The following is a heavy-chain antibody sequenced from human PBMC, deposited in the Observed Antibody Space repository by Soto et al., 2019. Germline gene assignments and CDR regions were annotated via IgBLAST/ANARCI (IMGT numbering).Heavy chain of an antibody. CDR2: IYWDDDK. J-gene: IGHJ4*02. CDR3: AHRLTLNSDWNYGRFDY. D-gene: IGHD1-7*01. Sequence: QITLKESGPTLVKPTQTLTLTCTFSGFSLTTYGVGVGWIRQPPGKALQWLALIYWDDDKRYCPSLKSRLTITKDTSKNQVALTMTNMDPVDTATYFCAHRLTLNSDWNYGRFDYWGQGTLVTVSS. V-gene: IGHV2-5*02. CDR1: GFSLTTYGVG.